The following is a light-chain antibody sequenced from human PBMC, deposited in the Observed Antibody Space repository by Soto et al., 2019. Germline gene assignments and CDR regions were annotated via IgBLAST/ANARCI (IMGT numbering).Light chain of an antibody. CDR3: QQYDKWPWT. Sequence: EGVMTQSPPTLSVSXGGRAILSCRASQSISDTLAWYQQKPGQAPRLLIHGASTRATGFPARFSGSGSGTDFTLTISSLQSEDFAVYYCQQYDKWPWTVGQGTKVDI. V-gene: IGKV3-15*01. J-gene: IGKJ1*01. CDR1: QSISDT. CDR2: GAS.